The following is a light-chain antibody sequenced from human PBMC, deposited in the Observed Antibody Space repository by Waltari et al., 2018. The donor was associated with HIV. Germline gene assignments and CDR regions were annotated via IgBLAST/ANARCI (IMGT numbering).Light chain of an antibody. V-gene: IGLV3-1*01. CDR3: QSWDSNFYV. Sequence: SYDLTQPPFVSVSPGQTASISCSGDRLGEQYVFWYEQKSGQSPVLVIYEDYKRPPGIRERFSGSRSGDTATLTISGAQAMDEANYYCQSWDSNFYVFGTGTKVTVL. J-gene: IGLJ1*01. CDR1: RLGEQY. CDR2: EDY.